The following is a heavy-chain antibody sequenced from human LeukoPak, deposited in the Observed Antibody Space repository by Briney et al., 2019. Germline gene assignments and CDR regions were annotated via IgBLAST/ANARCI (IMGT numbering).Heavy chain of an antibody. V-gene: IGHV4-39*01. J-gene: IGHJ4*02. Sequence: KASETLSLTCTVSGGSISSSSYYWGWIRQPPGKGLEWIGSIYYSGSTYYNPSLKSRVTISVDTSKNQFSLKLSSVTAADTAVYYCARPAVADAFDYWGQGTLVTVSS. D-gene: IGHD6-19*01. CDR3: ARPAVADAFDY. CDR2: IYYSGST. CDR1: GGSISSSSYY.